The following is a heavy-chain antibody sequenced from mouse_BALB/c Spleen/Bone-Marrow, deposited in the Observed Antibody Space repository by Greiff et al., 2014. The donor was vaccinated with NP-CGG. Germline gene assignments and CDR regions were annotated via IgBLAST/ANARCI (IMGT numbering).Heavy chain of an antibody. CDR1: GYSFTSYT. J-gene: IGHJ2*01. Sequence: VQLQQSGAELARPGASVKMSCKASGYSFTSYTMHWVKQRPGPGLEWIGYINPSSGYTNYNQKFKDKATLTADKSSSTAYMQLSSLTSEDSAVYYCARGWDYEGYFDYWGQGTTLTVSS. CDR2: INPSSGYT. CDR3: ARGWDYEGYFDY. V-gene: IGHV1-4*01. D-gene: IGHD2-4*01.